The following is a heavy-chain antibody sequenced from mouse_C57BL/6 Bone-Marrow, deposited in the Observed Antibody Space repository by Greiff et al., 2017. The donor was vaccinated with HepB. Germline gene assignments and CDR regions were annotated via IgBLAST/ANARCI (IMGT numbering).Heavy chain of an antibody. D-gene: IGHD2-4*01. Sequence: EVQVVESGGGLVQPGGSLSLSCAASGFTFTDYYMSWVRQPPGKALEWLGFIRNKANGYTTEYSASVKGRFTISRDNSQSIRYLQMNALRAEDSSTYYCARYHYDSFAYWGQGTLVTVSA. V-gene: IGHV7-3*01. J-gene: IGHJ3*01. CDR3: ARYHYDSFAY. CDR2: IRNKANGYTT. CDR1: GFTFTDYY.